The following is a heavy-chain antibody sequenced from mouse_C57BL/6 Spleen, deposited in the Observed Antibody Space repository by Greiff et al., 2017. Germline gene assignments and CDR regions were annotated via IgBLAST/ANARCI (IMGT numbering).Heavy chain of an antibody. Sequence: QVQLQQSGPELVKPGASVKISCKASGYAFSSSWMNWVKQRPGKGLEWIGRIYPGDGDTNYNGKFKGKATLTADKSSSTAYMQLSSLTSEDSAVYFCARYDYGSSSDYWGQGTTLTVSS. CDR1: GYAFSSSW. CDR3: ARYDYGSSSDY. J-gene: IGHJ2*01. CDR2: IYPGDGDT. D-gene: IGHD1-1*01. V-gene: IGHV1-82*01.